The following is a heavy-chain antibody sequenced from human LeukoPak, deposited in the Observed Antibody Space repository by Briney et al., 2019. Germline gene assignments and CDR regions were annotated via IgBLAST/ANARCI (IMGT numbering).Heavy chain of an antibody. CDR2: ISAYNGNT. CDR3: AVGIAVAGAFDY. Sequence: ASVKVSCKASSYTFTSYGISRVRQAPGQGLEWMGWISAYNGNTNYAQKLQGRVTMTTDTSTSTAYMELRSLRSDDTAVYYCAVGIAVAGAFDYWGQGTLVTVSS. V-gene: IGHV1-18*01. J-gene: IGHJ4*02. D-gene: IGHD6-19*01. CDR1: SYTFTSYG.